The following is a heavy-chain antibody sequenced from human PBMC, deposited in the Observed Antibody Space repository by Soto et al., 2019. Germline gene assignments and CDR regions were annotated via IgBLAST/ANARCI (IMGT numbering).Heavy chain of an antibody. D-gene: IGHD3-3*01. J-gene: IGHJ6*02. V-gene: IGHV3-74*01. Sequence: GGSLRLSCAASGFTFSSYWMHWVRQAPGKGLVWVSRINSDGSSTSYADSVKGRFTIPRDNAKNTLYLQMNSLRAEDTAFYYCARDSSTIFGVVIIRHYGMDVWGQGTTVTVSS. CDR3: ARDSSTIFGVVIIRHYGMDV. CDR2: INSDGSST. CDR1: GFTFSSYW.